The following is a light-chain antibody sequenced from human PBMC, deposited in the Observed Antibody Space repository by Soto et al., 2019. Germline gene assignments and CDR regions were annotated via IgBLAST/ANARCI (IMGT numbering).Light chain of an antibody. CDR3: QQSYTPPHT. Sequence: DIQMTQSAPSLSASVGDKVTITCRPSQSISHFLNWYQQKPGKAPKLLIYTASSLQSGVPSRFSGSGSGTHFTLTVSSLQPEDSATYFCQQSYTPPHTFGQGTKLEIK. V-gene: IGKV1-39*01. CDR2: TAS. CDR1: QSISHF. J-gene: IGKJ2*01.